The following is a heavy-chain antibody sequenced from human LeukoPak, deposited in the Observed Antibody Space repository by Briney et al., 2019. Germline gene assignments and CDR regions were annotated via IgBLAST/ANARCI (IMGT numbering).Heavy chain of an antibody. Sequence: GGSLRLSCAASGFTFSSYDMHWVRQAPGKGLEWVAVIWYDGSNKYYADSVKGRFTISRDNYKNTLYLQMNSLRAEDTAVYYCAKDYVWGSYRYIDYWGQGTLVTVSS. CDR3: AKDYVWGSYRYIDY. CDR2: IWYDGSNK. J-gene: IGHJ4*02. CDR1: GFTFSSYD. D-gene: IGHD3-16*02. V-gene: IGHV3-33*06.